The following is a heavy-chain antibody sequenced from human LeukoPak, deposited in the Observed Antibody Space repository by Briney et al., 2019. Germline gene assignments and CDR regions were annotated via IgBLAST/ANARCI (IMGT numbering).Heavy chain of an antibody. CDR2: IYHSGST. CDR3: ARTIAVAGTVVRAFDI. Sequence: SGTLSLTCAVSGGSISSSNWWSWVRQPPGKGLEWIGEIYHSGSTNYNPSLKSRVTISVDKSKNQFSLKLSSVTAADTAVYYCARTIAVAGTVVRAFDIWGQGTMVTVSS. V-gene: IGHV4-4*02. D-gene: IGHD6-19*01. J-gene: IGHJ3*02. CDR1: GGSISSSNW.